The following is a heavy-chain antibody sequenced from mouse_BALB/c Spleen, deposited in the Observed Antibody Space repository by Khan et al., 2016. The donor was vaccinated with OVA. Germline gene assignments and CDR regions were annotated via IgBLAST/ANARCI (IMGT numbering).Heavy chain of an antibody. CDR1: GYSITSDYA. J-gene: IGHJ2*01. CDR3: VRIYGGDFDY. Sequence: EVQLQESGPGLVKPSQSLSLTCTVTGYSITSDYAWNWLRQFPGNKLEWMGYISYSGNTKYNPSLKSRISITRDTSKNQFFLQLNSVTTEDTATYYCVRIYGGDFDYWGQGTTLTVSS. V-gene: IGHV3-2*02. D-gene: IGHD1-1*01. CDR2: ISYSGNT.